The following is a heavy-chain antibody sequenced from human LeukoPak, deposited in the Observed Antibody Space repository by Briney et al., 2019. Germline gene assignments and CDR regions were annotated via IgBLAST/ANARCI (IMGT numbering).Heavy chain of an antibody. V-gene: IGHV3-64*01. CDR2: ISNNGGRT. CDR1: GFTFSSYP. CDR3: AREVYSAYAFDI. J-gene: IGHJ3*02. Sequence: GGSLRLSCAASGFTFSSYPMHWVRQAPGRGLEYLATISNNGGRTYYANSVKGRFTISRDNSKNRLYLQMGSLRAEDMAVYYCAREVYSAYAFDIWGQGT. D-gene: IGHD4-11*01.